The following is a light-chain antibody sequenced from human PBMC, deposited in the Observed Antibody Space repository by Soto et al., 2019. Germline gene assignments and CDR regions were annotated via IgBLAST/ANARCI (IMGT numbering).Light chain of an antibody. Sequence: EIVMTQSPATLSVSPGERATLSCRASQSLSSSLAWYQQKPGQAPRLLIYGASTRATGTPARFSGSGSGTEFTLTISSLQSEDFAVYYCQQYNNWPYTFGQGTKLEIK. CDR2: GAS. CDR1: QSLSSS. CDR3: QQYNNWPYT. J-gene: IGKJ2*01. V-gene: IGKV3-15*01.